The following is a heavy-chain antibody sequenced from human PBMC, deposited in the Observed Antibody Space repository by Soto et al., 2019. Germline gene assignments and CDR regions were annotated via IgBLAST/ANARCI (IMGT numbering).Heavy chain of an antibody. CDR2: IKQDGSEK. D-gene: IGHD2-15*01. Sequence: EVQLVESGGGLVQPGGSLRLSCAASGFTFSSYWMSWVRQAPGKGLEWVANIKQDGSEKYYVDSVKGRFTISRDNAKNSLYLQMNSLRAEDTAVYYCARVDCSGGSCYSGPSLFDYWGQGTLVTVSS. CDR3: ARVDCSGGSCYSGPSLFDY. CDR1: GFTFSSYW. J-gene: IGHJ4*02. V-gene: IGHV3-7*01.